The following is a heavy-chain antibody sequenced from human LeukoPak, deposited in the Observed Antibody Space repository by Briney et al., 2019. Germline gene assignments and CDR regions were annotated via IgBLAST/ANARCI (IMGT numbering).Heavy chain of an antibody. CDR2: IHHSGST. Sequence: PSETLSLTCAVSGYSISSGYYWGWIRQPPGKGLEWIGSIHHSGSTYYNPSLKSRVTISVDTSKNQFSLKLSSVTAADTAVYYCARVVGSSSPTYFDYWGQGTLVTVSS. J-gene: IGHJ4*02. CDR3: ARVVGSSSPTYFDY. D-gene: IGHD6-13*01. V-gene: IGHV4-38-2*01. CDR1: GYSISSGYY.